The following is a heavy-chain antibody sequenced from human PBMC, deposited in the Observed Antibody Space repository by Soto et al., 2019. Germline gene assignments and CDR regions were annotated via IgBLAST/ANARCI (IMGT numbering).Heavy chain of an antibody. D-gene: IGHD3-10*01. J-gene: IGHJ6*02. Sequence: SETLSLTCAVYGGSFSGYYWSWIRQPPGKGLEWIGEINHSGSTNCNPFLKSRVTISVDTSKNQFSLKLSSVTAADTAVYYCANMVRGVRGKTYYYYGMDVWGQGTTVTVSS. V-gene: IGHV4-34*01. CDR1: GGSFSGYY. CDR2: INHSGST. CDR3: ANMVRGVRGKTYYYYGMDV.